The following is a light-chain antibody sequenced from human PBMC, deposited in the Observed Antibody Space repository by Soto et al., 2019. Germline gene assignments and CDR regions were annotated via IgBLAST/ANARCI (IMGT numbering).Light chain of an antibody. J-gene: IGLJ7*01. Sequence: QSALTQPPSASGTPGQRVTISCSGSSSNIGRNSVNWYQQLPGTAPKLLMYGNDQRPSGVPDRFSGSKSGTSASLAISGLHSEDEADYYCATWDVSLRGPVFGGGTQLTVL. V-gene: IGLV1-44*01. CDR2: GND. CDR3: ATWDVSLRGPV. CDR1: SSNIGRNS.